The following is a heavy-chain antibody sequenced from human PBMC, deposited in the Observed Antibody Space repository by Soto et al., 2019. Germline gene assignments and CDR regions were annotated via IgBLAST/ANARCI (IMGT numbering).Heavy chain of an antibody. V-gene: IGHV1-46*01. CDR1: GYTFTSYY. J-gene: IGHJ3*02. CDR3: ARDMGGYCSGGSCYSPPAPAFDI. CDR2: INPSGGST. Sequence: GASVKVSCEASGYTFTSYYMHWVRQAPEQGLEWMGIINPSGGSTSYAQKFQGRVTMTRDTSTSTVYMELSSLRSEDTAVYYCARDMGGYCSGGSCYSPPAPAFDIWGQGTMVTVSS. D-gene: IGHD2-15*01.